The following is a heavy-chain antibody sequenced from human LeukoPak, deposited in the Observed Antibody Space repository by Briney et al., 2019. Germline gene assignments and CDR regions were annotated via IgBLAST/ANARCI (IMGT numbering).Heavy chain of an antibody. CDR1: GFTFSSYS. CDR2: ISSSSSYI. J-gene: IGHJ4*02. CDR3: ARDSTGFFDY. Sequence: PGGSLRLSCAASGFTFSSYSMNWARQAPGKGLEWVSSISSSSSYIYYADSVKGRFTISRDNAKNSLYLQMNSLRAEDTAVYYCARDSTGFFDYWGQGTLVTVSS. D-gene: IGHD1-1*01. V-gene: IGHV3-21*04.